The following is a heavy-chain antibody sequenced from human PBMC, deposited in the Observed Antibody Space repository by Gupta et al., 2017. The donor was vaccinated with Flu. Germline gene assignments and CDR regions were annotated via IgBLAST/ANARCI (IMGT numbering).Heavy chain of an antibody. Sequence: FSDAWMNWVRQATGKGLEWGGRIKSKSDGEETAYAAHVNGRFIISRDNSKNMLYLQMSSLKTEDTALYYCTRDWFGQLDADWGQGTLVTVSS. V-gene: IGHV3-15*01. J-gene: IGHJ4*02. CDR2: IKSKSDGEET. CDR3: TRDWFGQLDAD. CDR1: FSDAW. D-gene: IGHD3-10*01.